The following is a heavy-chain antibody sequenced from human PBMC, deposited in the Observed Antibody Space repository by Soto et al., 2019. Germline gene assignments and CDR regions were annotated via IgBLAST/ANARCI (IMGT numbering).Heavy chain of an antibody. Sequence: ASVKVSCKASGYTFTSYDINWVRQATGQGLEWMGWMNPNSGNTGYAQKFQGRVTMTRNTSISTAYMELSSLRSEDTAVYYCARVSSLANRIYYYYYMDVWGKGTTVTVSS. CDR3: ARVSSLANRIYYYYYMDV. CDR1: GYTFTSYD. V-gene: IGHV1-8*01. J-gene: IGHJ6*03. CDR2: MNPNSGNT.